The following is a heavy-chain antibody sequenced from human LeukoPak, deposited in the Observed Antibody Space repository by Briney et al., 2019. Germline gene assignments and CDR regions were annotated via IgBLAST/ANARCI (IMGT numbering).Heavy chain of an antibody. CDR1: GYTFTNYH. V-gene: IGHV1-46*01. Sequence: ASVKVSCKAFGYTFTNYHLHWVRQAPGQGLEWMGIINPSGGSTSYTQKFQDRVTMTRDTFTSTVYMELNSLRSEDTAVYYCARATWYGGNPSGASDIWGQGTMVTVSS. CDR2: INPSGGST. J-gene: IGHJ3*02. CDR3: ARATWYGGNPSGASDI. D-gene: IGHD4/OR15-4a*01.